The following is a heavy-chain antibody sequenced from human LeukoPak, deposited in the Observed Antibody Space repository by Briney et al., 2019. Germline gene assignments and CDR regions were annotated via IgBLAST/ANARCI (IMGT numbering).Heavy chain of an antibody. Sequence: PGGSLRFSCAASGFTLSTYEMTWVRQAPGKGLEWISFITSSGSPTFYADSVKGRFTIFRDTAKNSLFLQMNNLRGEDTAVYYCARDISSSTRAFDIWGQGTMVTVS. CDR3: ARDISSSTRAFDI. V-gene: IGHV3-48*03. D-gene: IGHD2-15*01. J-gene: IGHJ3*02. CDR1: GFTLSTYE. CDR2: ITSSGSPT.